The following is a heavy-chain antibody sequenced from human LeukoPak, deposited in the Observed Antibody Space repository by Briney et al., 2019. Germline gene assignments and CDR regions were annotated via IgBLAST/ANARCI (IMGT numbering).Heavy chain of an antibody. D-gene: IGHD6-19*01. V-gene: IGHV3-53*01. Sequence: PGGSLRLSCAASGFTVSSNYMSWVRQAPGKGLEWVSLIYAGGSTYYADAVKGRFTISRDNAKNSLYLQMNSLRAEDTAVYYCARERAVAGTDWFDPWGQGTLVTVSS. CDR1: GFTVSSNY. CDR2: IYAGGST. J-gene: IGHJ5*02. CDR3: ARERAVAGTDWFDP.